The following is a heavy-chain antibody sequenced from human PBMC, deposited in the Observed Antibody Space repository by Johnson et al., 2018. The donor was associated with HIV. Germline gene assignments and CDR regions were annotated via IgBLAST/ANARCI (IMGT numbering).Heavy chain of an antibody. J-gene: IGHJ3*01. CDR2: IKSKTDGGTT. D-gene: IGHD2-15*01. V-gene: IGHV3-15*01. CDR1: RFTFSNAW. CDR3: TRAAAVGFCSAGRREPLCAFDL. Sequence: VQLVESGGGLVQPGGSLRLSCAASRFTFSNAWMSWVRQAPGKGLEWVGRIKSKTDGGTTDYAASVKGRFTISRDDSKNTLYLQMNSLKTEDTAVYYCTRAAAVGFCSAGRREPLCAFDLWGQGTMVTVSS.